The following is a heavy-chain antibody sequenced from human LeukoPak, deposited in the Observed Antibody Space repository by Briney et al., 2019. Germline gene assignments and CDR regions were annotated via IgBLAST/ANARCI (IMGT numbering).Heavy chain of an antibody. CDR2: IRGKAYGGTT. Sequence: GGSLRLSCTASGFTLGDFATSWFRQAPGKGLEWVGFIRGKAYGGTTEYAASVKGRFTISRDESKSIAYLQMNSLKTEDTAVYYCTRDTRGGVSAAGPVWGQGTLVTVSS. D-gene: IGHD6-13*01. CDR3: TRDTRGGVSAAGPV. V-gene: IGHV3-49*03. J-gene: IGHJ4*02. CDR1: GFTLGDFA.